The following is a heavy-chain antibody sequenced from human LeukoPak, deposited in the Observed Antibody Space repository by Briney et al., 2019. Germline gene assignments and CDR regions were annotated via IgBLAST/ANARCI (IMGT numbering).Heavy chain of an antibody. Sequence: PSETLSLTCAVYGGSFSGYYWSWIRQPPGKGLEWIGEINHSGSTKYNPSLKSRVTISVDTSKNQFSLKLSSVTAADTAVYYCARGGYCSSISCFTKHGDWFDPWGQGTLVTVSS. CDR3: ARGGYCSSISCFTKHGDWFDP. V-gene: IGHV4-34*01. D-gene: IGHD2-2*01. J-gene: IGHJ5*02. CDR1: GGSFSGYY. CDR2: INHSGST.